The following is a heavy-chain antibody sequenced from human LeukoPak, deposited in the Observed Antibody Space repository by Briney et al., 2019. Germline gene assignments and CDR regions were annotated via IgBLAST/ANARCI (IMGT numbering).Heavy chain of an antibody. Sequence: PGGSLRLSCAASGFTFSSYSMNWVRQAPGKGLEWVSSISSSSSYIYHADSVKGRFTISRDNAKNSLYLQMNSLRAEDTALYYCATTTYYYDSSGYYLGYYFDYWGQGTLVTVSS. D-gene: IGHD3-22*01. CDR1: GFTFSSYS. V-gene: IGHV3-21*04. CDR2: ISSSSSYI. CDR3: ATTTYYYDSSGYYLGYYFDY. J-gene: IGHJ4*02.